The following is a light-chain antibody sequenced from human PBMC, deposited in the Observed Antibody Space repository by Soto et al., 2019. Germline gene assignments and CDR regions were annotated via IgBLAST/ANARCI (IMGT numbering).Light chain of an antibody. J-gene: IGKJ3*01. V-gene: IGKV1-39*01. CDR1: HSITNS. CDR2: AAF. Sequence: DIQMTQSPSSSSASVGARVTITSPASHSITNSLNWFQNKPGKAPKLVVYAAFILQSGVPSSFSGSGSGTAFTLTISSLQPADFATYLCQQGHSRPFTFGPGTKVYIK. CDR3: QQGHSRPFT.